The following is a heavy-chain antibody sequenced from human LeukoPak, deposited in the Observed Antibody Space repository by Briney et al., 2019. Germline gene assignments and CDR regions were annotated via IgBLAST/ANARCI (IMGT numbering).Heavy chain of an antibody. J-gene: IGHJ6*03. CDR3: ARDETGELWYYYMDV. CDR1: GFTFSSYT. CDR2: ISSSGSTI. D-gene: IGHD3-10*01. V-gene: IGHV3-48*04. Sequence: QPGGSLRLSCAASGFTFSSYTMNWVRQAPGKGLEWVSYISSSGSTIYYADSVKGRFTISRDNAKNSLYLQMNSLRAEDTAVYYCARDETGELWYYYMDVWGKGTTVTVSS.